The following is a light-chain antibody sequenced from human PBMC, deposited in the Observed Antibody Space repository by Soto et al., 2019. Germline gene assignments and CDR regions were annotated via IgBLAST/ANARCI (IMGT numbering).Light chain of an antibody. CDR2: NNN. V-gene: IGLV1-44*01. Sequence: QSVLTQPPSASGTPGQRVTISCSGSGSNIGSNTVNWYQQLPGTAPKLLIYNNNQRPSGVPDRFSGSKSGTSASLAISGLQSEDEADYYCAAWHDSLKEIFGGGTQLTVL. J-gene: IGLJ2*01. CDR3: AAWHDSLKEI. CDR1: GSNIGSNT.